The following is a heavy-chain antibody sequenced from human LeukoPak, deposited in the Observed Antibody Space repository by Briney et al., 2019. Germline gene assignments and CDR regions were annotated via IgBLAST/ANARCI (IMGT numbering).Heavy chain of an antibody. V-gene: IGHV3-30-3*01. CDR3: ARDWWLQARGYFDY. CDR2: ISYDGSNK. CDR1: GFTFSSYA. Sequence: PGGSLRLSCAASGFTFSSYAMHWVRQAPGKGLEWVAVISYDGSNKYYADSVKGRFTISRDNSKNTLYLQMNSLRAEDTAVYYCARDWWLQARGYFDYWGQGTLVTVSS. D-gene: IGHD5-24*01. J-gene: IGHJ4*02.